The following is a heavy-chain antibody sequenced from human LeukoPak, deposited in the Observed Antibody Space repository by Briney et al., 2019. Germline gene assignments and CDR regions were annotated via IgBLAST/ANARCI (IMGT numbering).Heavy chain of an antibody. D-gene: IGHD3-10*01. Sequence: PGGSLRLSCAASGFTFSSYEMNWVRQAPGKGLEWVSYISSSGSTIYYADSVKGRFTISRDNAKNSLYLQINSLRAEDTALYYCAKDGNLGWFGYFDYWGQGTLVTVSS. CDR1: GFTFSSYE. J-gene: IGHJ4*02. CDR3: AKDGNLGWFGYFDY. CDR2: ISSSGSTI. V-gene: IGHV3-48*03.